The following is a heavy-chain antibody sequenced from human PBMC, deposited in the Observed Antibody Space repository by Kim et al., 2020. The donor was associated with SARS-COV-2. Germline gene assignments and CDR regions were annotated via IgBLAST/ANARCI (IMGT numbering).Heavy chain of an antibody. CDR1: GFTFSSYG. D-gene: IGHD1-26*01. CDR2: IWYDGSNK. CDR3: ARDRRGATVPEY. J-gene: IGHJ4*02. V-gene: IGHV3-33*01. Sequence: GGSLRLSCAASGFTFSSYGMHWVRQAPGKGLEWVAVIWYDGSNKYYADSVKGRFTISRDNSKNTLYLQMNSLRAEDTAVYYCARDRRGATVPEYWGQGTLVTVSS.